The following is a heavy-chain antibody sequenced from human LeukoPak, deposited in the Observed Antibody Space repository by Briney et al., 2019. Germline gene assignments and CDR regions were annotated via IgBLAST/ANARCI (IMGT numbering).Heavy chain of an antibody. CDR2: FYPEDGET. Sequence: ASVTVSCKVSGYTLTEVSMHWVRQAPGKGLEWMGGFYPEDGETIYAQTFQGRVTMTEDTSIHTAYMELSSLRSEDTAVYYCATTVVGATGTGYWGQGTLVTVSS. CDR1: GYTLTEVS. D-gene: IGHD1-26*01. CDR3: ATTVVGATGTGY. J-gene: IGHJ4*02. V-gene: IGHV1-24*01.